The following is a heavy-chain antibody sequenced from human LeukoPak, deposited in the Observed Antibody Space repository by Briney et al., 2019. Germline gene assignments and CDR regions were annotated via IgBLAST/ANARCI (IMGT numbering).Heavy chain of an antibody. J-gene: IGHJ4*02. D-gene: IGHD6-13*01. CDR3: ATASSWLGY. Sequence: SETLSLTCAVYGGSFSGYYWSWIRQPPGKGLEWIGEINHSGSTNYNPSLKSRVTISVDTSKNQFSLKLSSVTAAGTAVYYCATASSWLGYWGQGTLVTVSS. V-gene: IGHV4-34*01. CDR2: INHSGST. CDR1: GGSFSGYY.